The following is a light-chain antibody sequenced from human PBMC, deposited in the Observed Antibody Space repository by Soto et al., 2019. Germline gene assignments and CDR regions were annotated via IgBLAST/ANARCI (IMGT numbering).Light chain of an antibody. CDR2: DAS. J-gene: IGKJ1*01. CDR3: QQFNSYSPGA. CDR1: ESISSW. V-gene: IGKV1-5*01. Sequence: DIQMTQSPSTLSASVGDRVTITCRASESISSWLAWYQQKPGKAPKLLIYDASSLESGVPSRFSGSGSGTEFTLTISSLQSDDFASYCCQQFNSYSPGAFGQGTKVEIK.